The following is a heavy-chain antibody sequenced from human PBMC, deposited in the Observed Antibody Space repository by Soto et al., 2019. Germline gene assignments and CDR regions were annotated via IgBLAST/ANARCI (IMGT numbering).Heavy chain of an antibody. V-gene: IGHV2-5*02. CDR1: GFSLSTSGVG. Sequence: QITLKESGPTLVKPTQTLTLTCTFSGFSLSTSGVGVGWIRQPPGKALEWLALIYWDDDKRYSPSLKSRLTITKDTSKTPMVLTMTNMDPVDTATYYCARVLWFGELFWGQGTLVTVSS. J-gene: IGHJ4*02. D-gene: IGHD3-10*01. CDR3: ARVLWFGELF. CDR2: IYWDDDK.